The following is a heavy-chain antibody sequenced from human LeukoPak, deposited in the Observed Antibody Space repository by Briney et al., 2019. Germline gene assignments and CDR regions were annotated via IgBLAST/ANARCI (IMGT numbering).Heavy chain of an antibody. CDR3: ARDSRSFYFDY. CDR2: LYYSGST. CDR1: GGSISSYY. V-gene: IGHV4-59*01. Sequence: KTSETLSLTCTVSGGSISSYYWSWIRQPPGKGLEWIGYLYYSGSTDYNPSLKSRVTISVDTSKNQFSLKLSSVTAGDTAVYYCARDSRSFYFDYWGQGTLVTVSS. J-gene: IGHJ4*02.